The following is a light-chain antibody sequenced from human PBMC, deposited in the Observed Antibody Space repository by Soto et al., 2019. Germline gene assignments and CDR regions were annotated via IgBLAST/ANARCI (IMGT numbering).Light chain of an antibody. CDR1: QSVNSD. Sequence: EVVMTQSPATLSVSPGERATLSCRASQSVNSDLAWYQHRPCQAPRLLIYGASIRATGIPARFSGYGSGTDFTLIISSLQSEDFAVYYCQQYNSWPPLTFGGGTKVEI. CDR3: QQYNSWPPLT. V-gene: IGKV3-15*01. J-gene: IGKJ4*01. CDR2: GAS.